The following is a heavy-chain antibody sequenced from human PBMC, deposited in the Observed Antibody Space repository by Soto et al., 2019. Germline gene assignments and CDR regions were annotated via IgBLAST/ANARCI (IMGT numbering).Heavy chain of an antibody. CDR2: IAYDGSNK. Sequence: QVQLVESGGGVVQPGRSLRLSCAASGFSFRSYDMHWARQAPGKGLEWVGLIAYDGSNKYYADSVKGRLTISRDNSKNKLYLQMNSLRAEDTAVYYCATHTYSHGMDVWGQGTTVTVSS. CDR3: ATHTYSHGMDV. J-gene: IGHJ6*02. V-gene: IGHV3-30*03. CDR1: GFSFRSYD.